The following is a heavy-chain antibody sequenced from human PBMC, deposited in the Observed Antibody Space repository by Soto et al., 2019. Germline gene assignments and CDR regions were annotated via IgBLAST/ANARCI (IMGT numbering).Heavy chain of an antibody. CDR2: IYYSGST. Sequence: PSETLSLTCTVSGGSISSGDYYWSWIRQPPGKGLEWIGYIYYSGSTYYNPSLKSRVTISLDTSKNQFSLNLRSVTAADTAVYYCASMGYHYGSGSYPLDYWGQGTLVTVS. D-gene: IGHD3-10*01. J-gene: IGHJ4*02. CDR1: GGSISSGDYY. V-gene: IGHV4-30-4*01. CDR3: ASMGYHYGSGSYPLDY.